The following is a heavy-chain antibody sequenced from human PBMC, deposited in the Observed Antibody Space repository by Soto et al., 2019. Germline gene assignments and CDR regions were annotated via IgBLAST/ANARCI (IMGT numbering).Heavy chain of an antibody. D-gene: IGHD3-3*01. CDR2: MNPNSGNT. V-gene: IGHV1-8*01. J-gene: IGHJ6*02. CDR3: ARVAIFGVSYGMDV. CDR1: GYTFTSYD. Sequence: QVQLVQSGAEVKKPGASVKVSCKASGYTFTSYDINWVRQATGQGLEWMGWMNPNSGNTGYAQKFQGRVTMTRNTSISTAYMELSSLRSEDMAVYYCARVAIFGVSYGMDVWGQGTTVTVSS.